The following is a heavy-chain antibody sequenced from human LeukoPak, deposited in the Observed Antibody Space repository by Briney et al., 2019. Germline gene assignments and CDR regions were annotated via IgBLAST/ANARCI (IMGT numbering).Heavy chain of an antibody. V-gene: IGHV4-39*07. Sequence: PSETLSLTCIVSGGSISSSIYYWAWVRQPPGKGLEWIGTVFYDGATQYSPSLRSRVTISIDTSTNQFSLKLTSVTAADTALYYCARLRGDYYDILTGTFDYWGQGTLVTVSS. CDR1: GGSISSSIYY. D-gene: IGHD3-9*01. CDR3: ARLRGDYYDILTGTFDY. CDR2: VFYDGAT. J-gene: IGHJ4*02.